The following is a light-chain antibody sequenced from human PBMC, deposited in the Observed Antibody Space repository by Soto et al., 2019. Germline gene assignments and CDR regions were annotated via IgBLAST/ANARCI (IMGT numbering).Light chain of an antibody. Sequence: QSVLTQPPSASGYPGQSVTISCTGTSSDVGGYNYVSWYLQHPGKAPKLLIYEVSKRPSGVPDRFSGSKSGNTASLTVSGLQAEDEADYYCSSYAGSLDVFGTGTKLTVL. J-gene: IGLJ1*01. V-gene: IGLV2-8*01. CDR3: SSYAGSLDV. CDR1: SSDVGGYNY. CDR2: EVS.